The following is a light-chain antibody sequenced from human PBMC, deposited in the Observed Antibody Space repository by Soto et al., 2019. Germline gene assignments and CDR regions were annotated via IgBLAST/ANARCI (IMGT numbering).Light chain of an antibody. CDR3: SSYTSSSSYV. CDR1: SSDIGIYNF. V-gene: IGLV2-14*01. J-gene: IGLJ1*01. Sequence: QSALTQPASVSGSPGQSITISCTGTSSDIGIYNFVSWYQQHPGKAPKLIIYEVRYRPSGVSDRFSGSKSDNTAFLSISGLQAEDEGDYYCSSYTSSSSYVFGNGTKVTV. CDR2: EVR.